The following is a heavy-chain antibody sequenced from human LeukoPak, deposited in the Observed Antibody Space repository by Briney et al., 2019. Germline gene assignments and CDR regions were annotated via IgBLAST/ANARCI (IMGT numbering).Heavy chain of an antibody. CDR2: IYYSGST. J-gene: IGHJ4*02. CDR3: ARDHRLLLDY. CDR1: GGSISSYY. V-gene: IGHV4-59*01. Sequence: SETLSLTCTVSGGSISSYYWSWIRQPPGKGLEWIGYIYYSGSTNYNPSLKSRVTISVDTSKNQFSLKLSSVTAADTAVYYCARDHRLLLDYWGQGTLVTVSS. D-gene: IGHD3-22*01.